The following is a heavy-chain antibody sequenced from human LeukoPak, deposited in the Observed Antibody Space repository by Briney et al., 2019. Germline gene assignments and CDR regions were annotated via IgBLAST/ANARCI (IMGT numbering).Heavy chain of an antibody. CDR3: ARQSADSSGPNWFDP. D-gene: IGHD3-22*01. Sequence: KPSETLSLTCTVSGGSISSYYWSWIRQPPGKGLEWIGYIYYSGSTNYNPSLKSRVTISVDTSKNQFSLKLSSVTAADTAVYYRARQSADSSGPNWFDPWGQGTLVTVSS. V-gene: IGHV4-59*08. CDR2: IYYSGST. CDR1: GGSISSYY. J-gene: IGHJ5*02.